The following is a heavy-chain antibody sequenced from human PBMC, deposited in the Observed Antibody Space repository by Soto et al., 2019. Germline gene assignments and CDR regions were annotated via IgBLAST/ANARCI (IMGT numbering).Heavy chain of an antibody. CDR3: AYQYCSSTSCYAQNWFDP. Sequence: EASVKVSCKASGYSFTSYGISWVRQAPGQGLELMGWISAYNGNTNYAQKLQGRVTMTTDTSTSTAYMELRSLRSDDTAVYYCAYQYCSSTSCYAQNWFDPWGQGTLVTVSS. J-gene: IGHJ5*02. V-gene: IGHV1-18*01. CDR2: ISAYNGNT. D-gene: IGHD2-2*01. CDR1: GYSFTSYG.